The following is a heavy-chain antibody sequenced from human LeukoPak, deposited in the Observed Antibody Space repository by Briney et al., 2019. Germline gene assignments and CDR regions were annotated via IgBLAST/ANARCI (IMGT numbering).Heavy chain of an antibody. D-gene: IGHD3-22*01. CDR2: ISYDGSNK. V-gene: IGHV3-30*18. CDR3: AKALEHEVIEAYFDL. J-gene: IGHJ2*01. CDR1: GFTFSSYG. Sequence: AGGSLRLSCAASGFTFSSYGMHWVRQAPGKGLEWVAVISYDGSNKYYADSVKGRFTISRDNSKNTLYLQMNSLRAEDTAVYYCAKALEHEVIEAYFDLWGRGTLVTVSS.